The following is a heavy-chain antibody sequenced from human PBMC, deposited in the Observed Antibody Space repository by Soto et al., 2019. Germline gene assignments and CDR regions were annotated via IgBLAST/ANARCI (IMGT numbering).Heavy chain of an antibody. D-gene: IGHD3-16*01. Sequence: PSNTLSLTCTAPGGSSSSSNYSWGWIRQPPGKGLEWIGSMHYSGATYYNPSLKSRVSISVDTSKSQFSLKLTFVTAADTAVYFCARQGSNSSRRLSWFDPWGQGTLVTVSS. CDR3: ARQGSNSSRRLSWFDP. J-gene: IGHJ5*02. CDR2: MHYSGAT. V-gene: IGHV4-39*01. CDR1: GGSSSSSNYS.